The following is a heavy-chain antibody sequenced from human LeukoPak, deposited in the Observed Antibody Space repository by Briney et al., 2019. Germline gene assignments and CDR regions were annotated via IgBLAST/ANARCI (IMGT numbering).Heavy chain of an antibody. J-gene: IGHJ5*02. CDR2: IYYSGST. D-gene: IGHD6-13*01. V-gene: IGHV4-31*03. CDR1: GGSISSGGYY. Sequence: PSETLSLTCTVSGGSISSGGYYWRWIRQHPGKGLEWIGYIYYSGSTYYNPSLKSRVTISVDTSKNQFSLKLSSVTAADTAVYYCARGMYSSRLYNWFDPWGQGTLVTVSS. CDR3: ARGMYSSRLYNWFDP.